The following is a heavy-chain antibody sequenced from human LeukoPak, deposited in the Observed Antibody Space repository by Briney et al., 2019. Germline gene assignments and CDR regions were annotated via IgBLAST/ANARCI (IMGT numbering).Heavy chain of an antibody. Sequence: PSETLSLTCAVYGGSFSGCYWSWIRQPPGKGLEWIGEINHSGSTNYNPSLKSRVTISVDTSKNQFSLKLSSVTAADTAVYYCARRKAVAGYTFDYWGQGTLVTVSS. CDR3: ARRKAVAGYTFDY. CDR1: GGSFSGCY. CDR2: INHSGST. J-gene: IGHJ4*02. D-gene: IGHD6-19*01. V-gene: IGHV4-34*01.